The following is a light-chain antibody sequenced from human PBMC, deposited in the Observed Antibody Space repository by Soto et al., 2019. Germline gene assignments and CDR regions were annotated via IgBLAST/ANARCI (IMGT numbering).Light chain of an antibody. Sequence: EIVMTQSPGTLSVPTGERATLSSRASQSLSTNLAWYQQKPGQAPRLLIYAASTRATGIPARFSGSGSGTEFTLTISSLQSEDFEVYYCQQYSKWPPTFGQGTKVDIK. J-gene: IGKJ1*01. CDR1: QSLSTN. CDR3: QQYSKWPPT. CDR2: AAS. V-gene: IGKV3-15*01.